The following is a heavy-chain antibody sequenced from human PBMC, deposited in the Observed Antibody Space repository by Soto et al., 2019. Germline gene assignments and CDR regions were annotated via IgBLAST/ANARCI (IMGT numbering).Heavy chain of an antibody. CDR2: ISYDGSNK. CDR3: ARRRDNYYYYYGMDV. J-gene: IGHJ6*02. V-gene: IGHV3-30*03. CDR1: GFTFSSYG. D-gene: IGHD2-15*01. Sequence: PGGSLRLSCAASGFTFSSYGMHWFRQAPGKGLEWVAVISYDGSNKYYADSVKGRFTIPRDNSKNTLYLQMNSLRAEDTAVYYCARRRDNYYYYYGMDVWGQGTTVSVSS.